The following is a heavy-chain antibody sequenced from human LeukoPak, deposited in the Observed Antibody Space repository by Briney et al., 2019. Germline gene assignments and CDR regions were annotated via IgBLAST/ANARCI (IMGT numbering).Heavy chain of an antibody. CDR1: GYTFTGYY. CDR2: INPNSGGT. D-gene: IGHD3-10*01. V-gene: IGHV1-2*02. Sequence: ASVKVSCKASGYTFTGYYMHWVRQAPGQGLEWMGWINPNSGGTNYAQKFQGRVTMTRDTSISTAYMELSRLRSDDTAVYYCARVIYGVITHFDYWGQGTLVTVSS. CDR3: ARVIYGVITHFDY. J-gene: IGHJ4*02.